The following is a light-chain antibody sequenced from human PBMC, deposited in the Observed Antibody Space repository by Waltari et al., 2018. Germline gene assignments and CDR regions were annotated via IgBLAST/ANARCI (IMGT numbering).Light chain of an antibody. J-gene: IGKJ2*01. Sequence: DIQMTQSPSSLSASVGDRVTITCRASQKIYTDLNWYQQKAGKAPNLLISSVSTLQSGVPSRFSGSGSGTEFTLTISSLQPEDFATYFCQQSYNTPPMYTFDQGTKLELK. CDR1: QKIYTD. CDR2: SVS. V-gene: IGKV1-39*01. CDR3: QQSYNTPPMYT.